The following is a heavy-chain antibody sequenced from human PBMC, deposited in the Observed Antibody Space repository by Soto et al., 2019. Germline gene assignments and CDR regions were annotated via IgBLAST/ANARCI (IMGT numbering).Heavy chain of an antibody. CDR3: ARNLYSSSSSYWFDP. CDR2: IYYSGST. V-gene: IGHV4-31*02. J-gene: IGHJ5*02. CDR1: GFSLSDYW. Sequence: LRLSCAASGFSLSDYWMSWVRQSPGKGLEWIGYIYYSGSTNYTPSLKSRVTISVDTSKNQFSLKLSSVTAADTAVYYCARNLYSSSSSYWFDPWGQGTLVTVSS. D-gene: IGHD6-6*01.